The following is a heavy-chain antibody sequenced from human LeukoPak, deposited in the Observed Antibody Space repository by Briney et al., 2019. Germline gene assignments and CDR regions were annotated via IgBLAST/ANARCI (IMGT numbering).Heavy chain of an antibody. CDR2: IIPILGIA. CDR1: GYTFTSDF. CDR3: ARDGYCSGGSCYSGHGMDV. D-gene: IGHD2-15*01. V-gene: IGHV1-69*04. Sequence: GASVKVSCKASGYTFTSDFIHWVRQAPGQGLEWMGRIIPILGIANYAQKFQGRVTITADKSTSTAYMELSSLRSEDTAVYYCARDGYCSGGSCYSGHGMDVWGQGTTVTVSS. J-gene: IGHJ6*02.